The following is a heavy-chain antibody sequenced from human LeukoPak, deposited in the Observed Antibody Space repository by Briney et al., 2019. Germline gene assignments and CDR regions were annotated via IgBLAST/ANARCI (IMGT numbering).Heavy chain of an antibody. CDR3: ARSLFNWNYGWFDH. D-gene: IGHD1-7*01. Sequence: SGTLSLTCTVSGGSISGYYWNWIRQSPGKGLEWIGYISDGGIIKSNPSLKSLVTISAYTSKNQVSLKLTSVTAADTAVYYCARSLFNWNYGWFDHWGQGSLVTVSS. J-gene: IGHJ5*02. V-gene: IGHV4-59*08. CDR1: GGSISGYY. CDR2: ISDGGII.